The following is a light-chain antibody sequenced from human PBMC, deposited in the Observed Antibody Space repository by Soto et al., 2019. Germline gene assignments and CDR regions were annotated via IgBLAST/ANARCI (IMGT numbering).Light chain of an antibody. Sequence: DVVMAQSPHSLSVTLGQPASISCRSSQSLVGGNGNTYLNWFQQRPGQSPRRLIHKVFERDSGVPDRFSGSGSGTDFTLKVSSVEAEDVGVYFCMQSSHWPYTLGQGTRLEIK. CDR2: KVF. V-gene: IGKV2-30*01. CDR3: MQSSHWPYT. J-gene: IGKJ5*01. CDR1: QSLVGGNGNTY.